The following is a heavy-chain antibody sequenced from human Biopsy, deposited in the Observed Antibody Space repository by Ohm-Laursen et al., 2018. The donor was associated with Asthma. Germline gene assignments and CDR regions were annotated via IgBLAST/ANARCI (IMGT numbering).Heavy chain of an antibody. CDR2: INPNSGGT. CDR1: GDSFSNYA. V-gene: IGHV1-2*06. J-gene: IGHJ3*02. D-gene: IGHD3-9*01. Sequence: SSVKVSCKASGDSFSNYAISWVRQAPGQGLEWMGRINPNSGGTNYAQKFQGRVTMTRDTSASTAYMDLSSLRSEDTAVYYCARTYYDFLTGQVNDAFAIWGQGTMVTVSS. CDR3: ARTYYDFLTGQVNDAFAI.